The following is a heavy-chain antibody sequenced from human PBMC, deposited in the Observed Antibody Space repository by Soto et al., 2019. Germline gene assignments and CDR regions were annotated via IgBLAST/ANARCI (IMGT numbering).Heavy chain of an antibody. CDR3: ARARYYDWCFDL. CDR2: IYTSGNT. D-gene: IGHD3-9*01. Sequence: SETLSLTCTVSGGSISSYHWSWIRQSAGKGLEWIGRIYTSGNTHYNPSLKSRVTVSIDTSKNQFFLTVNSVTAADSAVYFCARARYYDWCFDLWGLGTPVTVSS. J-gene: IGHJ4*02. CDR1: GGSISSYH. V-gene: IGHV4-4*07.